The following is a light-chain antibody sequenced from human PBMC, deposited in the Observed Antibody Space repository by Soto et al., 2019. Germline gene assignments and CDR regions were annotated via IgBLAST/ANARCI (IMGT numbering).Light chain of an antibody. CDR1: QDISRW. J-gene: IGKJ4*01. CDR2: AAS. Sequence: DIQMTQSPSSVSASVGDSVTITCRASQDISRWLVWYQQKPGKAPKLLFSAASGLQSEVPSRFSGSGSGTDFTLTISSLQPEDFATYYCQQASNLTPLTFGGGTKVEIK. V-gene: IGKV1-12*01. CDR3: QQASNLTPLT.